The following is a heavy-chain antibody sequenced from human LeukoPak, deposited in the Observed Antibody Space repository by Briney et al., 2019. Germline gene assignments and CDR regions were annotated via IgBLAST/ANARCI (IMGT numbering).Heavy chain of an antibody. CDR3: ARDLNSSGYYFTFDY. Sequence: GGSLRLSCAASGFTVSSNYMSWVRQAPGKGLEWVSVIYSGGSTYYADSVKGRFTISRDNSKNTLYLQMNSLRAEDTAVYYCARDLNSSGYYFTFDYWGQGTLVTVSS. D-gene: IGHD3-22*01. CDR1: GFTVSSNY. J-gene: IGHJ4*02. V-gene: IGHV3-66*01. CDR2: IYSGGST.